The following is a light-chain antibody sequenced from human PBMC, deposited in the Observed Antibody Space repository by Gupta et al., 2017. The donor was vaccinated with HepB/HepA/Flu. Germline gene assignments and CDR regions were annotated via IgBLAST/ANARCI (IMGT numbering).Light chain of an antibody. CDR2: AAS. CDR3: QQLNSYPLT. J-gene: IGKJ4*01. V-gene: IGKV1-9*01. Sequence: DIQLTQSPSVLSASVRARVTITSRASQGISSYLACSQQKPGKAPKLLLYAASTLQSGVPSTFSGSGSGTEFTLTIRILQPEDFATSYCQQLNSYPLTFGGGTKVEIK. CDR1: QGISSY.